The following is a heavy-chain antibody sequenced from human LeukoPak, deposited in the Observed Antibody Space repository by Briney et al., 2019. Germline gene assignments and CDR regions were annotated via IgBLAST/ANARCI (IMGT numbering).Heavy chain of an antibody. D-gene: IGHD5/OR15-5a*01. Sequence: SETLSLTCAVSGDSISNHIYYWDWIRQTPGRGLEWIGAVYYTGNAYYNPSLKSRFTISVDTSDNRFSLHLSSVNAADTAIYYCARLRALSGHRGAFDIWGQGTLVTVSS. CDR2: VYYTGNA. CDR1: GDSISNHIYY. V-gene: IGHV4-39*01. J-gene: IGHJ3*02. CDR3: ARLRALSGHRGAFDI.